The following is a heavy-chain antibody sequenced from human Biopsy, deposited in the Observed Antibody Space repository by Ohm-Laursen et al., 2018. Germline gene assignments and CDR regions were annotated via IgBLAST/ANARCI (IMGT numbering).Heavy chain of an antibody. J-gene: IGHJ4*02. CDR2: VYYTGST. V-gene: IGHV4-59*11. D-gene: IGHD3-16*01. CDR1: YGSISGHF. CDR3: ARDSRGGHLNTTLITGKNLDS. Sequence: GTLSLTCAVTYGSISGHFWSWIRQAPGKGLEWIGYVYYTGSTNYNPSVKSRVTISVDTSKNQFSLKLNSVTAADTAVYFCARDSRGGHLNTTLITGKNLDSWGQGILVTVSP.